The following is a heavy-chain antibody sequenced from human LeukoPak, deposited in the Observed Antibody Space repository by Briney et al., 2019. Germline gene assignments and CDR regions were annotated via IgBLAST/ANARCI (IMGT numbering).Heavy chain of an antibody. CDR3: ANYFEVGSFGDAFDI. Sequence: GGSLRLSCAASGFTFSNYWMHWVRQAPGKGLVWVSRINSDGSRTSYADSVKGRFTISRDNAKNTMYLQMNSLRAEDTAFYYCANYFEVGSFGDAFDIWGQGTMVTVSS. CDR1: GFTFSNYW. CDR2: INSDGSRT. V-gene: IGHV3-74*01. J-gene: IGHJ3*02. D-gene: IGHD3-3*01.